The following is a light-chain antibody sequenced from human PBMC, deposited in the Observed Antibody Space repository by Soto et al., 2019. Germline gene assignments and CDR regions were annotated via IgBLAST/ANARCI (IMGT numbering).Light chain of an antibody. Sequence: QSALTQPASVSGSPGQSITISCTGTSSDVGGFHSVSWYQQLPHKAPQVILYKGTQRPSGVSSRFSGSTSGNAASLTISGLQADDEADYFCCSSAPESTYVFGTGTKVTVL. CDR3: CSSAPESTYV. CDR1: SSDVGGFHS. V-gene: IGLV2-23*01. CDR2: KGT. J-gene: IGLJ1*01.